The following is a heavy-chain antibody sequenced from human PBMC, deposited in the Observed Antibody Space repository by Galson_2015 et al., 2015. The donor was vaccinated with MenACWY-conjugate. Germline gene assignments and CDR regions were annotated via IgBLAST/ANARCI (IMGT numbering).Heavy chain of an antibody. Sequence: SLRLSCAASGFTFDAYGIHWVRQAPGKGLEWVAAISYDGHKKYYSDSVKARFTISRDNSKNTVYLQMNGLRVEETAVYFCAREWNDYGVPPSYWGRGSLVTVSS. D-gene: IGHD4-17*01. J-gene: IGHJ4*01. CDR1: GFTFDAYG. V-gene: IGHV3-33*01. CDR3: AREWNDYGVPPSY. CDR2: ISYDGHKK.